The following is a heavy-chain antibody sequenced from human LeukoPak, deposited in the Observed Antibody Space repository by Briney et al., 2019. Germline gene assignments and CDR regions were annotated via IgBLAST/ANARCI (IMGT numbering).Heavy chain of an antibody. CDR2: IWYDGSNK. V-gene: IGHV3-33*06. J-gene: IGHJ4*02. D-gene: IGHD3-16*02. CDR3: AKDLGRLGELSLDY. CDR1: GFTFGSYG. Sequence: GGSLRLSXAASGFTFGSYGMHWVRQAPGKGLEWVAVIWYDGSNKYYADSVKGRFTISRDNSKNTLYLQMNSLRAEDTAVYYCAKDLGRLGELSLDYWGQGTLVTVSS.